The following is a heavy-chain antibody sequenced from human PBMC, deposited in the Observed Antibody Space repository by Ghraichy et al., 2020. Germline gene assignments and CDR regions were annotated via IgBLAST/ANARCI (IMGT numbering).Heavy chain of an antibody. CDR1: GFTFDTFA. V-gene: IGHV3-23*01. D-gene: IGHD4-17*01. CDR3: AKDADEDDYGLFDY. J-gene: IGHJ4*02. CDR2: LSASSGTT. Sequence: GALRLSCEASGFTFDTFAMSWVRQAPGKGLEWVASLSASSGTTNYADSVKGRLTISRDNSKNTLYLQMNNLKDEDTAMYFCAKDADEDDYGLFDYWGQGTLVTVSS.